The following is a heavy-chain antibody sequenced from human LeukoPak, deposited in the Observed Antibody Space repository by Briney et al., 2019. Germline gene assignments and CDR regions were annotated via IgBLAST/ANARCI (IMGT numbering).Heavy chain of an antibody. J-gene: IGHJ4*02. Sequence: GGSLRLSCTASGLTVSSNYMTWVRRAPGKGLEWVSLIYSGGDTYYADSVKGRFTISRDNSKNTLYLQMNSPRAEDTAVYYCARVVVGLTYYFDYWGQGTLVTVSS. CDR1: GLTVSSNY. V-gene: IGHV3-53*01. D-gene: IGHD1-26*01. CDR2: IYSGGDT. CDR3: ARVVVGLTYYFDY.